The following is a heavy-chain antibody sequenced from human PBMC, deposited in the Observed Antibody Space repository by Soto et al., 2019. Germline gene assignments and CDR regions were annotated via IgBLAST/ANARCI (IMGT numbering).Heavy chain of an antibody. D-gene: IGHD3-9*01. Sequence: GASVKVSCKASGYTFTSYGISWVRQATGQGLEWMGWMNPNSGNTGYAQKFQGRVTMTRNTSISTAYMELSSLRSEDTAVYYCARVFHYDILTGYEAFDIWGQGTMVTVSS. CDR3: ARVFHYDILTGYEAFDI. CDR1: GYTFTSYG. V-gene: IGHV1-8*02. J-gene: IGHJ3*02. CDR2: MNPNSGNT.